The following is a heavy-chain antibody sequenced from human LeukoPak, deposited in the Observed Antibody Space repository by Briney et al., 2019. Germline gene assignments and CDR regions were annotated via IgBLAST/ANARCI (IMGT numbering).Heavy chain of an antibody. CDR3: AVVVVAATLFFDY. D-gene: IGHD2-15*01. Sequence: GASVKVTCKASGYTFTSYGISWVRQAPGQGLEWMGWISADNGNTNYAQKLQGRVTMTTDTSTSTAYMELRSLRSDDTAVDYCAVVVVAATLFFDYWGQGTLVTVSS. CDR2: ISADNGNT. V-gene: IGHV1-18*01. J-gene: IGHJ4*02. CDR1: GYTFTSYG.